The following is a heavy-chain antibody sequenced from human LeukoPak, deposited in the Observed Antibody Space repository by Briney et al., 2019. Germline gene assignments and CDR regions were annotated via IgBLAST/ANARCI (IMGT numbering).Heavy chain of an antibody. CDR3: ARRSYGDVPPDY. D-gene: IGHD4-17*01. CDR2: INHSGST. Sequence: PSETLSLTCAVYGGSFSGYYWSWIRQPPGKGLEWIGEINHSGSTNYNPSLKSRVTISVDTSKNQFSLKLSSVTAADTAVYYCARRSYGDVPPDYWGQGTLVTVSS. J-gene: IGHJ4*02. V-gene: IGHV4-34*01. CDR1: GGSFSGYY.